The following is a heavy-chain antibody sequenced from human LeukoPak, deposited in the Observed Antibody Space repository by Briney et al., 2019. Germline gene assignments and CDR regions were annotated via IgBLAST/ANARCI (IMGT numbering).Heavy chain of an antibody. J-gene: IGHJ6*02. CDR1: GFTFSSYE. CDR3: ARSYEYYLGSGYGMDV. CDR2: ISSGGTTI. V-gene: IGHV3-48*03. Sequence: GGFLRLSCAASGFTFSSYEMNWVRQAPGKGLEWVSYISSGGTTIYYADSVKGRFTISRDNARNSLYLQMNSLRAEDTAVYHCARSYEYYLGSGYGMDVWGQGTTVTVSS. D-gene: IGHD3-10*01.